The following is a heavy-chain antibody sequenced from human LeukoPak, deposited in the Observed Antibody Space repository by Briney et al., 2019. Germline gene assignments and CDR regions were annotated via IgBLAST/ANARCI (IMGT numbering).Heavy chain of an antibody. CDR2: ISAYKGNT. CDR3: ARTLGGNYVEMATGVDL. CDR1: GYSFNVHG. D-gene: IGHD5-24*01. Sequence: ASVKVSCKASGYSFNVHGMTWVRQAPGQGLEWMGWISAYKGNTNYAAKFQGRVTMTTDTSTSTGYMELTSLRSDDTAVYYCARTLGGNYVEMATGVDLWGRGTLVTVS. J-gene: IGHJ2*01. V-gene: IGHV1-18*04.